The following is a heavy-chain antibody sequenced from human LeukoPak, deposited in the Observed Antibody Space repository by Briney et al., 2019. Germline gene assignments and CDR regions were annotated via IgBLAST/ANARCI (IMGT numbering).Heavy chain of an antibody. V-gene: IGHV4-30-2*02. CDR1: GGSISSGGYY. D-gene: IGHD6-19*01. Sequence: SETLSLTCTVSGGSISSGGYYWSWIRQPPGKGLEWIGYIYHSGSTYHNPSLKSRVTISVDRSKNQFSLKLSSVTAADTAVYYCARDSSGWYGYWGQGTLVTVSS. CDR3: ARDSSGWYGY. J-gene: IGHJ4*02. CDR2: IYHSGST.